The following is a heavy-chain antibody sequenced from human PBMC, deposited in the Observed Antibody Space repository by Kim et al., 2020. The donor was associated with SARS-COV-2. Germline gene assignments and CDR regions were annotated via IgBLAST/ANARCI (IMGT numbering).Heavy chain of an antibody. D-gene: IGHD3-10*01. CDR3: ARGAGFGELLRPFDY. Sequence: PSLKSLVTISVDTSKNQFSLKLSSVTAADTAVYYCARGAGFGELLRPFDYWGQGTLVTVSS. J-gene: IGHJ4*02. V-gene: IGHV4-31*01.